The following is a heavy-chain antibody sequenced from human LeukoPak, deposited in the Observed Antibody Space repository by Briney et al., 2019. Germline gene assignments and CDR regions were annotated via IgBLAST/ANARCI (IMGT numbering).Heavy chain of an antibody. CDR1: GDSISSYY. Sequence: SETLSLTCTVSGDSISSYYWSRIRQPPGKGLEWIGYMSYSGSTNYNPSLKSRVTISVDTSKNQFSLKLSSVTAADTAVYYCARGDWEIGLFFDYWGQGTLVTVSS. J-gene: IGHJ4*02. CDR3: ARGDWEIGLFFDY. D-gene: IGHD3/OR15-3a*01. CDR2: MSYSGST. V-gene: IGHV4-59*01.